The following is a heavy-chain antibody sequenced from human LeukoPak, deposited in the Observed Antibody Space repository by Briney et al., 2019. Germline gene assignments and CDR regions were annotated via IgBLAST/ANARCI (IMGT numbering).Heavy chain of an antibody. V-gene: IGHV4-61*05. CDR3: ARSKRSSGSYFH. CDR2: IYYSGST. Sequence: SETLSLTCTVSGGSISSSSYYWSWIRQPPGKGLEWIGYIYYSGSTNYNPSLKSRVTISVDTSKNQFSLKLSSVTAADTAVYYCARSKRSSGSYFHWGQGTLVTVSS. J-gene: IGHJ4*02. CDR1: GGSISSSSYY. D-gene: IGHD3-10*01.